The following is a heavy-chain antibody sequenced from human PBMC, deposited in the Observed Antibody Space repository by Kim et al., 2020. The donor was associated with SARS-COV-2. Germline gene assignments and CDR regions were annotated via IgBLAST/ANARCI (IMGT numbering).Heavy chain of an antibody. D-gene: IGHD2-21*01. CDR3: VQEGDAIRSYLHY. Sequence: GGSLRLSCVGSGFTMSNYAMSWVRQAPGKGLEWVSVIGGDGNHIYYADSVRGRFTISRDISKNTVSLRMNSLRVEDTALYYCVQEGDAIRSYLHYWGQGTLVIVSS. J-gene: IGHJ4*02. V-gene: IGHV3-23*01. CDR1: GFTMSNYA. CDR2: IGGDGNHI.